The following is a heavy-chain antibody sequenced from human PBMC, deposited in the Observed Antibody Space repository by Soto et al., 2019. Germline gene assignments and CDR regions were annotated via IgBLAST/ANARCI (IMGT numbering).Heavy chain of an antibody. Sequence: SETLSLTCDVSGASIKSDTWWTWVRQSPGKGLEWIGEIYHNGRAFDNPSLKGRVTISVDTSRNQFSLKLSSVTAADTAVYYCARDNIVSKGYGMDVWGQGTTVTVS. D-gene: IGHD5-12*01. V-gene: IGHV4-4*02. CDR2: IYHNGRA. CDR3: ARDNIVSKGYGMDV. CDR1: GASIKSDTW. J-gene: IGHJ6*02.